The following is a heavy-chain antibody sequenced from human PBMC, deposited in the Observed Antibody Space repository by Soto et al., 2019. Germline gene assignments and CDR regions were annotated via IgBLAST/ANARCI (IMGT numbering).Heavy chain of an antibody. J-gene: IGHJ4*02. CDR1: GYTFTGYY. V-gene: IGHV1-2*04. CDR3: ARVHDYGDYSFDY. Sequence: ASVKVSCKASGYTFTGYYMHWVRQAPGQGLEWMGWINPNSGGTNYAQKFQGWVTMTRDTSISTAYMELSRLRSDDTAVYYCARVHDYGDYSFDYGGKGTLVTVSS. D-gene: IGHD4-17*01. CDR2: INPNSGGT.